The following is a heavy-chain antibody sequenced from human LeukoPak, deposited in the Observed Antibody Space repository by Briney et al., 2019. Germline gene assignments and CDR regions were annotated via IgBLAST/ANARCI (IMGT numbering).Heavy chain of an antibody. J-gene: IGHJ4*02. V-gene: IGHV1-8*01. CDR3: ARVSSSSWYNFDY. D-gene: IGHD6-13*01. CDR2: MNPNSGNT. Sequence: GASVTVSFTASGYTFTIYDINWVRQATGQGLEWMGWMNPNSGNTGYAQKFQGRVTMTRNTSISTAYMELSSLRSEDTAVYYCARVSSSSWYNFDYWGQGTLVTVSS. CDR1: GYTFTIYD.